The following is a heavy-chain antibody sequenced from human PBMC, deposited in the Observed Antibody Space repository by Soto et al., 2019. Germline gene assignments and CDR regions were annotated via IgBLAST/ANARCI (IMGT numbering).Heavy chain of an antibody. CDR2: IFSNDET. Sequence: KKSGPVLVKPTETLTLTCTVSGFSLSNARMGVSWIRQPPGKALEWLAHIFSNDETAYSTSLKTRLTISKDTSKSQVVLTMGNMGPVDTATYYCARTVARMNLDYWGQGDLGTVSS. D-gene: IGHD2-21*01. CDR3: ARTVARMNLDY. J-gene: IGHJ4*02. V-gene: IGHV2-26*01. CDR1: GFSLSNARMG.